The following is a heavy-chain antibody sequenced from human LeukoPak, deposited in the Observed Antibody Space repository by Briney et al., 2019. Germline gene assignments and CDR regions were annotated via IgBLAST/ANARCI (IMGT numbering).Heavy chain of an antibody. CDR2: INDDGGT. V-gene: IGHV4-34*01. D-gene: IGHD5-12*01. CDR3: ARGRMKYGSYDWVWVDP. J-gene: IGHJ5*02. CDR1: GETFSDYY. Sequence: SETLSLTCAVYGETFSDYYWNWLRQPPGKGLEWIGEINDDGGTNYHPSLKSRVRMSVDTSRDEFTLKLSSVTAADTAVYYCARGRMKYGSYDWVWVDPWGRGTLVTVSS.